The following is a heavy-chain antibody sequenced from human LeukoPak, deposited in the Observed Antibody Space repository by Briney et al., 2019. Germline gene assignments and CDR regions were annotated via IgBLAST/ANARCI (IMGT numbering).Heavy chain of an antibody. CDR2: IYHGGST. Sequence: SETLSLTCAVSGGSLSSGGYSWSWIRQPPGEGLEWIGYIYHGGSTYYNPSLKSRVTISVDRSKNQFSLKLSSVTAADTAVYYCARASDYGDPFDYWGQGTLVTVSS. V-gene: IGHV4-30-2*01. CDR1: GGSLSSGGYS. CDR3: ARASDYGDPFDY. J-gene: IGHJ4*02. D-gene: IGHD4-17*01.